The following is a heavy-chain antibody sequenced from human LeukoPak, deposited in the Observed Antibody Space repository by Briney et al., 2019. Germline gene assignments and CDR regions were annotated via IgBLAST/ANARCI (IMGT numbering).Heavy chain of an antibody. CDR1: GFTFSRYV. CDR2: ISGSGTNT. V-gene: IGHV3-23*01. J-gene: IGHJ4*02. CDR3: AKDQDYYGLGSYPTY. Sequence: PGGSLRLSCAASGFTFSRYVMTWVRQAPGKGLEWVSEISGSGTNTYYADSVKGQFTISRDNSRNTLNLQMNSLRDEDTAVYFCAKDQDYYGLGSYPTYWGQGTLVTVSS. D-gene: IGHD3-10*01.